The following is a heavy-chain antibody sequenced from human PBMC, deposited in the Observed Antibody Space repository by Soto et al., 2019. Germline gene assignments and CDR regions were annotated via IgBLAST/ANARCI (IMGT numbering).Heavy chain of an antibody. J-gene: IGHJ4*02. CDR1: GGSISSGDYY. V-gene: IGHV4-30-4*01. D-gene: IGHD3-3*01. Sequence: SETLSLTCTVSGGSISSGDYYWSWIRQPPGKGLEWIGYIYYSGSTYYNPSLKSRVTISIDTSENQFSLKLSSVTAADTAVYYCARLTFWSGYSLDYWGQGTLVTVSS. CDR3: ARLTFWSGYSLDY. CDR2: IYYSGST.